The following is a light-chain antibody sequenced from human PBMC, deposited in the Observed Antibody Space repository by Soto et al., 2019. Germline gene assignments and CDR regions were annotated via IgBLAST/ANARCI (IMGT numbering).Light chain of an antibody. V-gene: IGKV3-20*01. Sequence: EIVLTQSPGTLSLSPGEGATLSCRASQSVRSSFLAWYQQKPGQAPSLLIYGASSRATGIPDRFSGGGSGTDFTLTITRLEPEDLEVYYGQQYGSSPTFGGGTKVEIK. J-gene: IGKJ4*01. CDR1: QSVRSSF. CDR2: GAS. CDR3: QQYGSSPT.